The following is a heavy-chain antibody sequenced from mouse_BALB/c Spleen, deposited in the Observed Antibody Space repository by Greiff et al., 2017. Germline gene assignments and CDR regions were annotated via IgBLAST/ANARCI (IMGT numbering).Heavy chain of an antibody. Sequence: VQLQQSGAELVRPGSSVKISCKASGYAFSSYWMNWVKQRPGQGLEWIGQIYPGDGDTNYNGKFKGKATLTAVKSSSTAYMQLSSLTSEDSAVYFCARVDYGNPFAYWGQGTLVTVSA. CDR1: GYAFSSYW. V-gene: IGHV1-80*01. D-gene: IGHD2-1*01. CDR2: IYPGDGDT. J-gene: IGHJ3*01. CDR3: ARVDYGNPFAY.